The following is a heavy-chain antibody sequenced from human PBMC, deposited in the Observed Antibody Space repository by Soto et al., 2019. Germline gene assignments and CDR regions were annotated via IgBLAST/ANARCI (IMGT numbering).Heavy chain of an antibody. Sequence: GASVTVSCKTSGYSFSTYYVHWVRQAPGQGLEWIGMINPSGGSTSYAQKFQVRVSMTRDTSTSTVDMELSSLRSEDTAVYYCARRAYNYASMDVWGQGTTVTVSS. J-gene: IGHJ6*02. D-gene: IGHD5-12*01. CDR2: INPSGGST. V-gene: IGHV1-46*01. CDR3: ARRAYNYASMDV. CDR1: GYSFSTYY.